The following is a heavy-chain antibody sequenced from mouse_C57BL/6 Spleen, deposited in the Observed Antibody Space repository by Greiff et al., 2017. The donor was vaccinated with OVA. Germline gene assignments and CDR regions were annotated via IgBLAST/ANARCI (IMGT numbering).Heavy chain of an antibody. CDR1: GYTFTSYW. J-gene: IGHJ2*01. CDR2: IYPGNSDT. Sequence: VQLQQSGTVLARPGASVKMSCKTSGYTFTSYWMHWVKQRPGQGLEWIGAIYPGNSDTSYNQKFKGKAKLTAVTSASTAYMELSSLTNEDSAVYYCTRVSTVVEGYDFDDWGQGTTLTVSS. V-gene: IGHV1-5*01. CDR3: TRVSTVVEGYDFDD. D-gene: IGHD1-1*01.